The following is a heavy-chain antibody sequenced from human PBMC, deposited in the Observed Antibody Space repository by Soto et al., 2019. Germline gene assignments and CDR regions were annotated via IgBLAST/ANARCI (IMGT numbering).Heavy chain of an antibody. J-gene: IGHJ4*01. V-gene: IGHV4-39*01. D-gene: IGHD6-19*01. CDR3: ARHTWGVRQWMVPKDY. CDR2: IYYSGST. Sequence: QLQRQESGPGLVKPSETLSLTCTVSGGSIISSSYYWGWIRQPPGKGLEWIGSIYYSGSTYYNPSLKSRVTISVDTSKNKFSLKLSSVTAADTSVYYCARHTWGVRQWMVPKDYWGDGTLVNVSS. CDR1: GGSIISSSYY.